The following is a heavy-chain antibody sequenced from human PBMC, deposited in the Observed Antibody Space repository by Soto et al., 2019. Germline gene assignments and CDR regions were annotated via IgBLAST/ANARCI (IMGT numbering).Heavy chain of an antibody. CDR2: ISAYNGNT. D-gene: IGHD2-2*01. CDR3: ARGREYCISTRCPVLWGFDI. CDR1: GYTFTSYG. V-gene: IGHV1-18*01. J-gene: IGHJ3*02. Sequence: ASVKVSCKASGYTFTSYGISWVRQAPGQGLEWMGWISAYNGNTNYAQKLQGRVTMTTDTSTSTAYMELRSLRSDDTAVYYCARGREYCISTRCPVLWGFDICGQGKMVTVSS.